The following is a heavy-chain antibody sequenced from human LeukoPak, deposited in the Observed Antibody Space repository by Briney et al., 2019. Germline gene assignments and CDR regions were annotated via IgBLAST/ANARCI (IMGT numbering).Heavy chain of an antibody. D-gene: IGHD6-6*01. J-gene: IGHJ5*02. V-gene: IGHV4-34*01. CDR3: ARATSNSYNWFDP. Sequence: PSETLSLTCAVYGGSFSGYYWSWIRQPPGKGLEWIGEINHSGSTNYNPSLKSRVTISVDTSKNQFSLKLSSVTAADTAVYYCARATSNSYNWFDPWGQGTLVTVSS. CDR2: INHSGST. CDR1: GGSFSGYY.